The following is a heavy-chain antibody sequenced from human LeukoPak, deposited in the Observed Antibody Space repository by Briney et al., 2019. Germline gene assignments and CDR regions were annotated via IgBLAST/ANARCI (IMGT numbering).Heavy chain of an antibody. CDR2: IYHSGST. V-gene: IGHV4-38-2*02. CDR1: GYSISSGYY. Sequence: SETLSLTCTVSGYSISSGYYWGWIRPPPGKGLEWIGSIYHSGSTYYNPSLKSRVTISVDTSKNQFSLKLSSVTAADTAVYYCASGLIDILTGYYRAHDAFDIWGQGTMVTVSS. CDR3: ASGLIDILTGYYRAHDAFDI. D-gene: IGHD3-9*01. J-gene: IGHJ3*02.